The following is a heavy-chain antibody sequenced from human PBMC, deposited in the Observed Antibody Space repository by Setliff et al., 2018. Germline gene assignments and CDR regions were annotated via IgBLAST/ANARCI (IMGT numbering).Heavy chain of an antibody. CDR3: AKPQVELRWGFES. CDR1: GGSFSTYF. CDR2: IYHKGRT. J-gene: IGHJ4*02. D-gene: IGHD1-7*01. V-gene: IGHV4-34*10. Sequence: SETLSPTCAVYGGSFSTYFWSWIRQPPGKGLEWIATIYHKGRTYFNPSLQSRFTVFRDISKNTLYLLMTSLRAEDTAVYYCAKPQVELRWGFESWGQGTLVTVSS.